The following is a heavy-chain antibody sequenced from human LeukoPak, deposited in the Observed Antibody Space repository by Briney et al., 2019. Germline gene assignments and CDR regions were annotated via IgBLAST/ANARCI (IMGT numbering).Heavy chain of an antibody. Sequence: ASVKVSCKASGYPFTGYYMHWVRQAPGQELEWMGRINPNSGGTNYAQKFQGRVTMTRDTSISTAYMELSRLRSDDTAVYYCARVVGTTLRFDCWGQGTLVTVSS. CDR3: ARVVGTTLRFDC. CDR1: GYPFTGYY. V-gene: IGHV1-2*06. J-gene: IGHJ4*02. CDR2: INPNSGGT. D-gene: IGHD1-26*01.